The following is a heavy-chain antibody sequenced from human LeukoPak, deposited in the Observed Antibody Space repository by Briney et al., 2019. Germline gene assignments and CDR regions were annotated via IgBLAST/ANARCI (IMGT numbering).Heavy chain of an antibody. Sequence: GGSLRLSCAASGFTFTSYAIHWVRQAPGKGLEWVAVVSYNGDTQYYADSVRGRFTISRDNSKNTLYLQMNSLRAEDTAVYYCARARYYFDYWGQGTLVTVSS. V-gene: IGHV3-30*04. J-gene: IGHJ4*02. CDR3: ARARYYFDY. CDR1: GFTFTSYA. CDR2: VSYNGDTQ.